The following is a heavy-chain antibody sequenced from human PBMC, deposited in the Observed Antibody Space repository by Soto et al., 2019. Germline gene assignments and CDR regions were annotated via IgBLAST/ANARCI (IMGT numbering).Heavy chain of an antibody. CDR1: GFTFSSYS. D-gene: IGHD3-9*01. J-gene: IGHJ6*02. CDR3: ARALYYDILTGYYYYYGMDV. V-gene: IGHV3-48*01. CDR2: ISSSSSNI. Sequence: EVQLVESGGGLVQPGGSLRLSCAASGFTFSSYSMNWVRQAPGKGLEWVSYISSSSSNIEYADSVKGRFTISRDNAKNSLYLQMNSLRAEDTAVYYCARALYYDILTGYYYYYGMDVWGQGTTVTVSS.